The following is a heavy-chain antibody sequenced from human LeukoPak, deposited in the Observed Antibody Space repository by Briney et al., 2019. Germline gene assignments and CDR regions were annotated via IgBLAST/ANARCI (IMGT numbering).Heavy chain of an antibody. Sequence: KRGESLKISCKGSGYSFTSYWIGWVRQMPGKGLEWMGIIYPGDSDTRYSPSFQGQVTIPADKSISTAYLQWSSLKASDTAMYYCATLSSGYSYGLNYFDYWGQGTLVTVSS. CDR1: GYSFTSYW. J-gene: IGHJ4*02. D-gene: IGHD5-18*01. CDR2: IYPGDSDT. CDR3: ATLSSGYSYGLNYFDY. V-gene: IGHV5-51*01.